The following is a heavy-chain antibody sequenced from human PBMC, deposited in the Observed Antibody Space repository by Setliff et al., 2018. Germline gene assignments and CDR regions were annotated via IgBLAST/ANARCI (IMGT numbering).Heavy chain of an antibody. CDR1: GFTFSSYS. V-gene: IGHV3-21*01. CDR2: ISPDSYYI. CDR3: ARDEVNCSGSKCYSGFDS. D-gene: IGHD2-15*01. J-gene: IGHJ4*02. Sequence: PGGSLRLSCAASGFTFSSYSMHWVRQTPGKGLEWVSSISPDSYYIYYADSIKGRFTVSRDNARNSLYLQMNNLSAEDTAVYYCARDEVNCSGSKCYSGFDSWGQGTLVTVSS.